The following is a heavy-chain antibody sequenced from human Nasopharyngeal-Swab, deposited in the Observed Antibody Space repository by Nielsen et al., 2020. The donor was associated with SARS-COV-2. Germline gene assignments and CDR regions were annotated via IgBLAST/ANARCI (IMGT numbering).Heavy chain of an antibody. J-gene: IGHJ6*02. CDR2: INSDGSST. CDR3: ARYFPRPLDFWNHLSVSHLLYYYGTDV. Sequence: GESLKISCAASGFTFSSYWMHWVRQAPGKGLVWVSRINSDGSSTSYADSVKGRFTISRDNAKNTLYLQMNSLRAEDTAVYYCARYFPRPLDFWNHLSVSHLLYYYGTDVWGQGTTVTVSS. D-gene: IGHD3-3*01. CDR1: GFTFSSYW. V-gene: IGHV3-74*01.